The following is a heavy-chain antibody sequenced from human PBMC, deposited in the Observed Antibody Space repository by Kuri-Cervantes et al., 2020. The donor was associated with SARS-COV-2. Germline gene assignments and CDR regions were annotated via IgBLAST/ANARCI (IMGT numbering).Heavy chain of an antibody. Sequence: SLKISCAASGFTFDDYAMHWVRQAPGKGLEWVSGISWSSGSIGYADSVKGRFTISRDNAKNSLYLQMNSLRAEDTAVYYCARVAGYSKLPYYFDYWGQGTLVTVSS. CDR1: GFTFDDYA. CDR2: ISWSSGSI. V-gene: IGHV3-9*01. J-gene: IGHJ4*02. D-gene: IGHD6-13*01. CDR3: ARVAGYSKLPYYFDY.